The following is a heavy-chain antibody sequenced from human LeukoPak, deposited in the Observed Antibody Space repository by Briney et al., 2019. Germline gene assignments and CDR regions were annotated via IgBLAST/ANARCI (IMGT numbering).Heavy chain of an antibody. J-gene: IGHJ3*02. Sequence: TGGSLRLSCAASGFTVSSNYKSWVRQAPGKGLEWVSVIYNGGSTYYADSVKGRFTISRDNSKNTLYLQMNSLRAEDTAVYYCARDGSSGYFGAFDIWGQGTMVTVSS. CDR1: GFTVSSNY. V-gene: IGHV3-53*01. CDR3: ARDGSSGYFGAFDI. D-gene: IGHD3-22*01. CDR2: IYNGGST.